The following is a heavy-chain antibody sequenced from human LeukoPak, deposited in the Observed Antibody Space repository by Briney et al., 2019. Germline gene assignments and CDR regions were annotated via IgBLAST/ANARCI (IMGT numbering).Heavy chain of an antibody. D-gene: IGHD5-18*01. Sequence: GGSLRLSCAASGFTFSSYSMMWVRQAPGKGLEWVANIKQDGSEKYYVDSVKGRFTISRDNAKNSLYLQMNSLRAEDTAVYYCARDKDTAMTHYFDYWGQGTLVTVSS. CDR1: GFTFSSYS. CDR2: IKQDGSEK. J-gene: IGHJ4*02. V-gene: IGHV3-7*01. CDR3: ARDKDTAMTHYFDY.